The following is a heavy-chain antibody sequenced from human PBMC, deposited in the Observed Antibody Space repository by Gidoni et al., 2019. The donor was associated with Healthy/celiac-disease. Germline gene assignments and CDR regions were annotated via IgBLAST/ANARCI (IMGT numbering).Heavy chain of an antibody. CDR2: IIPSFGTA. CDR3: ARARTRIAVAGTGYFDY. J-gene: IGHJ4*02. V-gene: IGHV1-69*01. CDR1: GGTFSSYA. Sequence: QVQLVPSGAEVKKPGSSVKVSCKASGGTFSSYAISWVRQAPGQGLEWMGGIIPSFGTANYAQKFQGRVTITADESTSTAYMELSSLRSEDTAVYYCARARTRIAVAGTGYFDYWGQGTLVTVSS. D-gene: IGHD6-19*01.